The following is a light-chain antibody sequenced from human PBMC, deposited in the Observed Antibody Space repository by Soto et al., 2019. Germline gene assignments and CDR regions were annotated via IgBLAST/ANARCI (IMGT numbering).Light chain of an antibody. CDR3: QQYHNWPIT. CDR2: DAS. Sequence: EVVMTQSLVTLSLSPGARATLSCRASQSVSSYLAWYQQKPGQAPRLLIYDASIRATGIPARFSGSGSGTEFTLTISSLQSEDFAVYYCQQYHNWPITFGQGTRLEI. V-gene: IGKV3D-15*01. J-gene: IGKJ5*01. CDR1: QSVSSY.